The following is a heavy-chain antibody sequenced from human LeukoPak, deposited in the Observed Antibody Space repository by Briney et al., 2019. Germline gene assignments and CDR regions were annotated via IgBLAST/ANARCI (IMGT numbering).Heavy chain of an antibody. Sequence: SETLSLTCTVSGGSISSSSYYWVWIRQPPGKGLEWIGSMYYGGSTHYNPSLESRVTISIDTSKNQFPLKLSSVTAADTAVYYCARLGWQWLVYAFDIWGQGTMVTVSS. CDR3: ARLGWQWLVYAFDI. D-gene: IGHD6-19*01. CDR1: GGSISSSSYY. V-gene: IGHV4-39*01. J-gene: IGHJ3*02. CDR2: MYYGGST.